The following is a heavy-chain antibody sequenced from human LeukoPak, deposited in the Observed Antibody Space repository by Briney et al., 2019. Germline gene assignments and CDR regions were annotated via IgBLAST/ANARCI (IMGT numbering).Heavy chain of an antibody. CDR2: FTSSSTYI. J-gene: IGHJ4*02. Sequence: GGSLRLSCAASGFTFSSYGMTWVRQAPGKGLEWASSFTSSSTYIYYADSVKGRFTISRDNAQNSLYLQMSTLRAEDTAVYYCARHVVAVGFDYWGQGTLVTVSS. D-gene: IGHD3-22*01. V-gene: IGHV3-21*01. CDR1: GFTFSSYG. CDR3: ARHVVAVGFDY.